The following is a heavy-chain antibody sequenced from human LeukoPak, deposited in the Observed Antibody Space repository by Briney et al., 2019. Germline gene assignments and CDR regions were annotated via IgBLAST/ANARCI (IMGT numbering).Heavy chain of an antibody. CDR2: INHTGST. CDR1: GESFIGFY. D-gene: IGHD3-9*01. J-gene: IGHJ4*02. CDR3: ARSLRYFDWIDY. V-gene: IGHV4-34*01. Sequence: SETLSLTCSVSGESFIGFYWSWIRQPPGKGLEWIGEINHTGSTNYNPSLKSRVTMSIDTSKNQFSLKLSSVTAADTAVYYCARSLRYFDWIDYWGQGTLVTVSS.